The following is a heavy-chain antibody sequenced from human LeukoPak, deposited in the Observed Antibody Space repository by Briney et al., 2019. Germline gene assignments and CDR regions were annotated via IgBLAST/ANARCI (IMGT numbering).Heavy chain of an antibody. V-gene: IGHV3-30*03. J-gene: IGHJ3*02. CDR1: GFTFSSYG. CDR3: ARDRAWYHAFDI. D-gene: IGHD6-13*01. Sequence: GRSLRLSCAASGFTFSSYGMHWVRQAPGKGLEGVAVISYDGSNKYYADSVKGRFTISRDNSKNTLYLQMGSLRAEDMAVYYCARDRAWYHAFDIWGQGTMVTVSS. CDR2: ISYDGSNK.